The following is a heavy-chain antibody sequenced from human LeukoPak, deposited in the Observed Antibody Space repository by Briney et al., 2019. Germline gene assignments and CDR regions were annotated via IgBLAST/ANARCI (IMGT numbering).Heavy chain of an antibody. CDR1: GFTFSGSA. D-gene: IGHD6-13*01. J-gene: IGHJ4*02. CDR2: IRSRANSYAT. Sequence: PGGSLRLSCAASGFTFSGSAMHWVRQASGKGLEWVGRIRSRANSYATAYAASVKGRFTISRDDSKNTAYLQMNSLKTEDTAIYYCATSTAAAGTDWGQGTLVTVSS. V-gene: IGHV3-73*01. CDR3: ATSTAAAGTD.